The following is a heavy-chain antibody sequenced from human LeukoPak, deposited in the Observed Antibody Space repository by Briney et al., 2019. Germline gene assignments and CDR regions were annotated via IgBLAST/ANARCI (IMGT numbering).Heavy chain of an antibody. CDR3: ASSGITMIVVVPSYYYYGMYV. CDR1: GYTFTGYY. V-gene: IGHV1-2*02. CDR2: INPNSGGT. D-gene: IGHD3-22*01. J-gene: IGHJ6*02. Sequence: AAVKVSCKASGYTFTGYYMHWVRQAPGQGLEWMGWINPNSGGTNYAQKFQGRVTMTSDTSISTAYMELSRLRSDDTDVYYCASSGITMIVVVPSYYYYGMYVWGQGTTVTVSS.